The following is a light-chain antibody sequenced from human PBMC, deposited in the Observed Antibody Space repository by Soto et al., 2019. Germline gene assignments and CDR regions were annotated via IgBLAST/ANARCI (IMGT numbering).Light chain of an antibody. Sequence: DIQMTQSPSSVSASVGDRVTITCRASQGISGWLAWYQQKPGEAPKLLIYGASSLQSGVPSRFSGSGSGSDFTLTISSLQPEDFATYYCQQANYFPPTFGPGTTVSVK. CDR1: QGISGW. CDR2: GAS. CDR3: QQANYFPPT. J-gene: IGKJ3*01. V-gene: IGKV1D-12*01.